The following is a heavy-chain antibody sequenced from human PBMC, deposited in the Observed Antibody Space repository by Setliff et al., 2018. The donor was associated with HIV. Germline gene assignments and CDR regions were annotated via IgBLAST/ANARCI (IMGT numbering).Heavy chain of an antibody. D-gene: IGHD6-19*01. J-gene: IGHJ5*02. CDR1: GGSITPHY. CDR3: ARQFPPYHSGAHYSDL. CDR2: IYYSGST. Sequence: SETLSLTCTVSGGSITPHYWSWIRQPPGKGLEWIGLIYYSGSTNYSPSLKSRVTISVDSSKNQFSLKLTSVTAADAAIQYCARQFPPYHSGAHYSDLWSQGTLVTVSS. V-gene: IGHV4-59*11.